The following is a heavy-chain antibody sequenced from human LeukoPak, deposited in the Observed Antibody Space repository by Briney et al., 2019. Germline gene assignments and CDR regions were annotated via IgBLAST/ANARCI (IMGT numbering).Heavy chain of an antibody. CDR2: IYHSGSP. J-gene: IGHJ5*02. CDR1: GGSISSNNW. CDR3: ARHSNWNGGVDWFDP. Sequence: SETLSLTCAVSGGSISSNNWWSWVRQPPGKGLEWIGEIYHSGSPNYNPSLKSRLTTSIDTSKNQFSLKLNSVTAADTAVYYCARHSNWNGGVDWFDPWGQGTQVTVSS. V-gene: IGHV4/OR15-8*02. D-gene: IGHD1-20*01.